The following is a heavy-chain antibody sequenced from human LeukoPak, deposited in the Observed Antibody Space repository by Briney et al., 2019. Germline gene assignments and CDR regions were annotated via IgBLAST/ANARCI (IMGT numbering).Heavy chain of an antibody. Sequence: ASVKVSCKASGYTFTSYDINWVRQATGQGLEWMGWMNPNSGNTGYAQKFQGRVTMTRNTSISTAYMELSSLRSEDTAVYHCARTPTEVGAWARPETKHFDYWGQGTLVTVSS. D-gene: IGHD1-26*01. J-gene: IGHJ4*02. CDR2: MNPNSGNT. CDR1: GYTFTSYD. V-gene: IGHV1-8*01. CDR3: ARTPTEVGAWARPETKHFDY.